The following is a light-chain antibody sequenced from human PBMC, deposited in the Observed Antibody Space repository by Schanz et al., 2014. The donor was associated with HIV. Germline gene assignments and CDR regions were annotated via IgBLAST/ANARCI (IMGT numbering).Light chain of an antibody. V-gene: IGLV2-8*01. J-gene: IGLJ2*01. CDR1: SSDVGGYNY. CDR3: CSYAGGNNI. Sequence: QSALTQPASASGSPGQSVTISCTGTSSDVGGYNYVSWYQQHPGKAPKLMIYEVSKRPSGVPDRFSGSKSGNTASLTVSGLQAEDEADYYCCSYAGGNNIFGGGTKLTVL. CDR2: EVS.